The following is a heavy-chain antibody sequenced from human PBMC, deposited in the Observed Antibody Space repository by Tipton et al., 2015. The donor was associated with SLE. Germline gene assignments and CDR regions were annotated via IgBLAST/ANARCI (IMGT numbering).Heavy chain of an antibody. CDR1: GYTFTTYG. CDR3: ATEMDYSPEN. D-gene: IGHD2-15*01. J-gene: IGHJ4*02. CDR2: ISTYNGST. Sequence: QSGPEVKKPGASVRVSCKASGYTFTTYGISWVRQAPGQGLEWMGWISTYNGSTNYAQKLQGRVTMTSDTSTSTAYMELSRLASDDTAVHYCATEMDYSPENWGQGTLVTVSS. V-gene: IGHV1-18*01.